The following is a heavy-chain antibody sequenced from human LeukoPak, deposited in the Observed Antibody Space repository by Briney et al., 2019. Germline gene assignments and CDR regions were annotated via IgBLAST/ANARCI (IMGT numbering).Heavy chain of an antibody. J-gene: IGHJ3*02. CDR3: ARCLHDAFDI. D-gene: IGHD5/OR15-5a*01. V-gene: IGHV3-7*01. CDR2: IKQDGSEK. Sequence: GGSLRLSCAASGFTFDDYAMNWVRQAPGKGLEWVANIKQDGSEKYYVDSVKGRFTISRDNAKNSLYLQMNSLRAEDTAVYYCARCLHDAFDIWGQGTMVTVSS. CDR1: GFTFDDYA.